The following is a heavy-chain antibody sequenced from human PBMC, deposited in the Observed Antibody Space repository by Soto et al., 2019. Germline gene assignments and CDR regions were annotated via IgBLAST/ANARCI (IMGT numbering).Heavy chain of an antibody. CDR2: ISWDGGSI. Sequence: EVHLVESGGGLVQPGRSLRLSCVGSGFTFNEFAIHWVRQAPGKGLEWVSGISWDGGSINYADSVRGRFTISRDNAKKSLYLHMTSLGSEDTAFYYCAKIVTRHSLVPVFDQWGQGALVTVSS. CDR3: AKIVTRHSLVPVFDQ. CDR1: GFTFNEFA. J-gene: IGHJ4*02. D-gene: IGHD2-21*01. V-gene: IGHV3-9*01.